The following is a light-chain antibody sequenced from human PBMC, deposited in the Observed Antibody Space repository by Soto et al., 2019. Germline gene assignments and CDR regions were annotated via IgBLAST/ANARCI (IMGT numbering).Light chain of an antibody. J-gene: IGKJ1*01. Sequence: PGERATLSCRASQIIMRKYLAWYQQRPGQAPRLLIYGASTRATGIPARFSGSGSGTEFTLTISSLQSEDFAVYYCQQYNTWPRTFGQGTKVDIK. CDR1: QIIMRKY. CDR2: GAS. V-gene: IGKV3-15*01. CDR3: QQYNTWPRT.